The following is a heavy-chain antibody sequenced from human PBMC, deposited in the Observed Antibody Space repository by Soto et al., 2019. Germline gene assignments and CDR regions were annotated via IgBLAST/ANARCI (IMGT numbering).Heavy chain of an antibody. CDR1: GFNFSKYV. CDR3: AKKAGYSGFHPFDY. J-gene: IGHJ4*02. V-gene: IGHV3-23*01. Sequence: EVQLLEAGGGLVQPGGSLRLSCAASGFNFSKYVMSWVRQAPGKGLEWVAGSSVTGGSIFHGNAVKGRFTISRDKSKNTLYLQKKSVRVEDTAIYYCAKKAGYSGFHPFDYWGQGTLVTVSS. CDR2: SSVTGGSI. D-gene: IGHD5-12*01.